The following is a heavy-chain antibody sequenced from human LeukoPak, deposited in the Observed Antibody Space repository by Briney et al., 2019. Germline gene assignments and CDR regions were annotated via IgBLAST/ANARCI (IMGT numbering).Heavy chain of an antibody. Sequence: PGGSLRLSCAVSGGTFSSYEMNWVRQAPGKGLEWVSYISSSGSTMYLADSVKGRFTISRDNAKNSVYLQMKSPRAEDTAIYYCASGYNYGLDSWGQGALVTVSS. V-gene: IGHV3-48*03. CDR1: GGTFSSYE. D-gene: IGHD5-18*01. CDR2: ISSSGSTM. CDR3: ASGYNYGLDS. J-gene: IGHJ4*02.